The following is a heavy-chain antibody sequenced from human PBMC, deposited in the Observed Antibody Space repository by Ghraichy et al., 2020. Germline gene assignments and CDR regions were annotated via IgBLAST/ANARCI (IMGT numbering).Heavy chain of an antibody. Sequence: GGSLRLSCAASGFTFTGYAMHWVRQAPGKGLEWVAVVSYDGSNKYYADSVKGRFSISKDNSKNTLFLQMTSLRTEDTAMYFCARDHFCSGAICYSTPNRFDPWGQGTLVTVAS. V-gene: IGHV3-30-3*01. J-gene: IGHJ5*02. CDR1: GFTFTGYA. CDR3: ARDHFCSGAICYSTPNRFDP. CDR2: VSYDGSNK. D-gene: IGHD2-15*01.